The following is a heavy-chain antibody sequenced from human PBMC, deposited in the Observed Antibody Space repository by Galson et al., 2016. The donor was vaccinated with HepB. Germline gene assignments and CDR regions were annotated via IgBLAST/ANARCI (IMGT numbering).Heavy chain of an antibody. V-gene: IGHV3-23*01. D-gene: IGHD2-21*02. CDR3: ARRKAEGDYNRFDP. CDR1: GFTFSSYA. CDR2: VSTDGGTT. Sequence: SLRLSCAASGFTFSSYAMTWVRQAPGKGLEWVSAVSTDGGTTYSAASVKGRFTITRDNSKNTLYLQMNTLRAEDTAIYYCARRKAEGDYNRFDPWGQGTLVTASS. J-gene: IGHJ5*02.